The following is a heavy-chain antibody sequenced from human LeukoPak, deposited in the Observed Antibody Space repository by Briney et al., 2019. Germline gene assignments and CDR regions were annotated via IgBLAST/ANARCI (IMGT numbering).Heavy chain of an antibody. CDR1: GYTFTDYY. V-gene: IGHV1-69-2*01. Sequence: GASVKVSCKASGYTFTDYYMHWVQQAPGKGLEWMGRVDPEDGETIYAEKSQGRVTITADTSTDTAYMELSTMRSEDTAVYYCATWNSSSYQGVWGQGTLVTVSS. D-gene: IGHD3-22*01. CDR2: VDPEDGET. CDR3: ATWNSSSYQGV. J-gene: IGHJ4*02.